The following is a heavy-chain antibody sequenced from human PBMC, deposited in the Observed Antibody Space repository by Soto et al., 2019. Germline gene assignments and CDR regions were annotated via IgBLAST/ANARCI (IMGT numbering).Heavy chain of an antibody. J-gene: IGHJ4*02. CDR2: IYHSGST. D-gene: IGHD6-19*01. CDR1: GGSISSSNW. V-gene: IGHV4-4*02. Sequence: SETLSLTCAVSGGSISSSNWWSWVRQPPGKGLEWIGEIYHSGSTNYNPSLKSRVTISVDKSKNQFSLELSSVTAADTAVYYCARDQDSSGWYYFDYWGQGTLVTVSS. CDR3: ARDQDSSGWYYFDY.